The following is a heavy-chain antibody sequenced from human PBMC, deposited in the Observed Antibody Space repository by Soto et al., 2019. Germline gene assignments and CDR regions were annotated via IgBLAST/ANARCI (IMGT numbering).Heavy chain of an antibody. D-gene: IGHD3-22*01. Sequence: QVQLVQSGAEVKKPGSSVKVSCKASGGTFSSYAISWVRQAPGQGLEWMGGIIPIFGTANYAQKFQGRVTITADESTSTAYMELSRLRSEDTAVYYCARSRRYYDSSGYYYAPYYFDYWGQGTLVTVSS. V-gene: IGHV1-69*01. CDR2: IIPIFGTA. CDR1: GGTFSSYA. J-gene: IGHJ4*02. CDR3: ARSRRYYDSSGYYYAPYYFDY.